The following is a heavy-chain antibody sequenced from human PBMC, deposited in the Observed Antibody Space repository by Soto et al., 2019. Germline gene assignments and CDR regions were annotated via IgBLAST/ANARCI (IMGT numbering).Heavy chain of an antibody. CDR3: AAGYSSGWYGYFQH. V-gene: IGHV1-58*01. J-gene: IGHJ1*01. Sequence: SVKVSCKASGFTFTSSAVQWVRQARGQRLEWIGWIVVGSGNTNYAQKFQERVTITRDMSTSTAYMELSSLRSEDTAVYYCAAGYSSGWYGYFQHWGQGTLVTAPQ. D-gene: IGHD6-19*01. CDR2: IVVGSGNT. CDR1: GFTFTSSA.